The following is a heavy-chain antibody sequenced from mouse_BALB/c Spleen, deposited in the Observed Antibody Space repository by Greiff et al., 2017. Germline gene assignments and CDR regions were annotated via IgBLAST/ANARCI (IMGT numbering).Heavy chain of an antibody. CDR3: ARVDGYDEGLDY. CDR2: IWGDGST. V-gene: IGHV2-6-7*01. CDR1: GFSLTGYG. D-gene: IGHD2-2*01. Sequence: QVQLKESGPGLVAPSQSLSITCTVSGFSLTGYGVHWVRQPPGKGLEWLGMIWGDGSTDYNSALKSRLSISKEDSKSQVFLIMNSLQTDDTARYYCARVDGYDEGLDYWGQGTTLTVSS. J-gene: IGHJ2*01.